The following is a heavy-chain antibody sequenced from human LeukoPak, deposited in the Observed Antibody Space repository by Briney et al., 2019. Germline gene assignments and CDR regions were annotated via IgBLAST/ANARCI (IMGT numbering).Heavy chain of an antibody. CDR2: INPNSGGT. V-gene: IGHV1-2*02. Sequence: ASVKVSCKASGYTFTGYYMHWMRQAPGQGLEWMGWINPNSGGTNYAQKFQGRVTMTRDTSISTAYMELSRLRSDDTAVYYCARDHSRATAIYYYYGMDVWGQGTTVTVSS. J-gene: IGHJ6*02. CDR1: GYTFTGYY. CDR3: ARDHSRATAIYYYYGMDV. D-gene: IGHD4-4*01.